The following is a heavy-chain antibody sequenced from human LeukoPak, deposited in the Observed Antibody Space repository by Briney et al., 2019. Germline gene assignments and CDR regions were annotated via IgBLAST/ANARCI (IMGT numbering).Heavy chain of an antibody. D-gene: IGHD1-26*01. J-gene: IGHJ4*02. Sequence: GKSLRLSCAASGFTFSSYGIHWVRQTPGKGLEWVAVISYDGNYDYYADSVKGRFTISRDNSKNTAYLQINSLKPEDTAVYYCAKSHSGTYYSLDYWGQGTLVTVSS. CDR3: AKSHSGTYYSLDY. CDR2: ISYDGNYD. CDR1: GFTFSSYG. V-gene: IGHV3-30*18.